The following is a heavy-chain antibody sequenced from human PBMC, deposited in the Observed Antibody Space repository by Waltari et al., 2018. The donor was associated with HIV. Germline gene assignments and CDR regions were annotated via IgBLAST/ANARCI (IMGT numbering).Heavy chain of an antibody. Sequence: EVQLVESGGGLVKPGGSLRLSCAASGFTFSNAWMSWVRQAPGKGLEWVGRIKSKTDGGTTDYAAPVKGRFTISRDDSKNTLYLQMNSLKTEDTAVYYCTTGMTPKQIDAFDIWGQGTMVTVSS. D-gene: IGHD2-15*01. CDR1: GFTFSNAW. CDR2: IKSKTDGGTT. CDR3: TTGMTPKQIDAFDI. J-gene: IGHJ3*02. V-gene: IGHV3-15*01.